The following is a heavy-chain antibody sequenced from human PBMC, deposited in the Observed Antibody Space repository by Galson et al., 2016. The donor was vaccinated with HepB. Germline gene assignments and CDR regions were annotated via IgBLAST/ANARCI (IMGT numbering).Heavy chain of an antibody. Sequence: SLRLSCAASGFTFDDYAMHWVRQAPGKGLEWVSLISGDGGSTYYADSVKGRFTISRDNSKNSLYLQMNSLRADDTALYYCAKDAFYYDMLNGYYPAVTGGMDVWGQGTTVTVSS. CDR2: ISGDGGST. CDR1: GFTFDDYA. D-gene: IGHD3-9*01. CDR3: AKDAFYYDMLNGYYPAVTGGMDV. V-gene: IGHV3-43*02. J-gene: IGHJ6*02.